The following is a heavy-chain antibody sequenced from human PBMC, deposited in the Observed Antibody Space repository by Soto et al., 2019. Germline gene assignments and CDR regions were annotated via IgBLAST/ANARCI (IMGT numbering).Heavy chain of an antibody. D-gene: IGHD2-15*01. Sequence: SETLSLTCTVSSGSINSENYFWSWIRQPPGKGLEWIGYIYYSGTTNYNPSLKNRVTMSVDTSKNQFSLKLSSVTAADTAVYYCARITRSPRVVVAAAYYFDYWGQGTLVTVAS. CDR1: SGSINSENYF. V-gene: IGHV4-61*01. CDR3: ARITRSPRVVVAAAYYFDY. CDR2: IYYSGTT. J-gene: IGHJ4*02.